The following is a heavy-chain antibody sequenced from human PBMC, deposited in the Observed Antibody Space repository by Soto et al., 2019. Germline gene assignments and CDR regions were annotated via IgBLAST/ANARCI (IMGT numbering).Heavy chain of an antibody. Sequence: EVQLVESGGGLVQPGGSLRLSCAASGFSFSTYWMYWVRQAPGKGLVWVSRINVDGNTINYADSVKGRFTVSRDNAKNTLYLQMNSLRAEDTAGYYCARDEGRQGPEYFHHWGQGTLVTVSS. J-gene: IGHJ1*01. CDR1: GFSFSTYW. CDR3: ARDEGRQGPEYFHH. CDR2: INVDGNTI. V-gene: IGHV3-74*01.